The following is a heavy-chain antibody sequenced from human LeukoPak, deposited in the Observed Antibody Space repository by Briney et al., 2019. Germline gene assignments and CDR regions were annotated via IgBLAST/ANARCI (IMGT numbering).Heavy chain of an antibody. CDR2: IIPIFGTA. V-gene: IGHV1-69*05. D-gene: IGHD5-18*01. CDR3: ARVASGYSYGLNWYFDL. Sequence: SVKVSCKASGGTFSSYAISWVRQAPGQGLEWMGGIIPIFGTANYAQKFQGRVTITTGESTSTAYMELSSLRSEDTAVYYCARVASGYSYGLNWYFDLWGRGTLVTVSS. CDR1: GGTFSSYA. J-gene: IGHJ2*01.